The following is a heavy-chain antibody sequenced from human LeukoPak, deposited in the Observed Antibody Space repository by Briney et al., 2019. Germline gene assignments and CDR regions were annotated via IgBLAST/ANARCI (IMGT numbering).Heavy chain of an antibody. Sequence: GGSLRLSCAASGLTFSSHWMHWVRQAPGKGLEWVSVISGSGGSTYYADSVKGRFTISRDNSKNTLYLQMNSLRAEDTAVYYCAKGDWRVSSGYPVDYWGQGTLVTVSS. V-gene: IGHV3-23*01. CDR2: ISGSGGST. D-gene: IGHD3-22*01. J-gene: IGHJ4*02. CDR3: AKGDWRVSSGYPVDY. CDR1: GLTFSSHW.